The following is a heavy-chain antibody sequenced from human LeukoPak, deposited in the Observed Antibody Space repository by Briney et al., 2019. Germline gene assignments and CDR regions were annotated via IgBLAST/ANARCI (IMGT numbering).Heavy chain of an antibody. V-gene: IGHV4-39*07. D-gene: IGHD1-26*01. CDR3: ARYPYSGSKYAFDI. CDR1: GGSISSSSYY. J-gene: IGHJ3*02. Sequence: PSETLSLTCTVSGGSISSSSYYWGWIRQPPGKGLEWIGSIYYSGSTYYNPSLKSRVTISVDTSKNQFSLKLSSVTAADTAVYYCARYPYSGSKYAFDIWGQGTMVTVSS. CDR2: IYYSGST.